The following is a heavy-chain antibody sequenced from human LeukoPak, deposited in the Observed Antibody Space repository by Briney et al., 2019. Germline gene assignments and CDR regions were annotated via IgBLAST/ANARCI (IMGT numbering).Heavy chain of an antibody. J-gene: IGHJ5*02. V-gene: IGHV3-74*01. CDR2: INSDGSSA. CDR3: ARAGRGYYGSGSYYTS. D-gene: IGHD3-10*01. CDR1: GLTFSSYW. Sequence: PGGSLRLSCAASGLTFSSYWMHWVRQAPGKGLVWVSRINSDGSSASYADSVKGRFTISRDNAKNTLYLQMNSLRAEDTAVYYCARAGRGYYGSGSYYTSWGQGTLVTVSS.